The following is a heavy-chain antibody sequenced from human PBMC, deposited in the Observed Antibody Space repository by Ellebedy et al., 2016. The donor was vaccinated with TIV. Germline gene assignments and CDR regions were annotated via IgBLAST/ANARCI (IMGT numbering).Heavy chain of an antibody. V-gene: IGHV3-9*01. CDR1: GFTFDDYA. Sequence: SLKISXAASGFTFDDYAMHWVRQAPGKGLEWVSGISWNSGSIGYADSVKGRFTISRDNAKNSLYLQMNSLRAEDTALYYCAKEKVPNYYYYGMDVWGQGTTVTVSS. CDR2: ISWNSGSI. CDR3: AKEKVPNYYYYGMDV. J-gene: IGHJ6*02.